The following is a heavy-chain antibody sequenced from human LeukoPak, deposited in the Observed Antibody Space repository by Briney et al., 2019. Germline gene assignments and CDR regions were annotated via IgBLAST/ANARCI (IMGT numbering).Heavy chain of an antibody. CDR2: ISGSGGRT. J-gene: IGHJ6*02. Sequence: GGSLRLSCVASGFTFSSHAMSWVRQAPGKGLEWVSAISGSGGRTYYADSVKGRFTISRDNPKNTLYLQMNSLRAEDTAVYYCAKGGVVVAAKEYYYGLDVWGQGTTVTVSS. V-gene: IGHV3-23*01. CDR1: GFTFSSHA. D-gene: IGHD2-15*01. CDR3: AKGGVVVAAKEYYYGLDV.